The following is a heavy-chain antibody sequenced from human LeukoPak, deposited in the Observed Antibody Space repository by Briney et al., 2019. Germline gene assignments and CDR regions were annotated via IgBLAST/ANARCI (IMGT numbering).Heavy chain of an antibody. Sequence: GGSLRLSCAASGFTFSSYWMHWVRQGPGKGLVWVSRIYNDGSRTTYADSVKGRFTISGDNAKNSLYLQMNSLRAEDTAVYYCASRPIYYYGDYAVDYWGQGTLVTVSS. CDR2: IYNDGSRT. CDR3: ASRPIYYYGDYAVDY. D-gene: IGHD4-17*01. V-gene: IGHV3-74*01. CDR1: GFTFSSYW. J-gene: IGHJ4*02.